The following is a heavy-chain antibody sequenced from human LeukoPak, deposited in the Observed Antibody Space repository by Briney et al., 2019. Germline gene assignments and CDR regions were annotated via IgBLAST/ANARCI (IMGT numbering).Heavy chain of an antibody. D-gene: IGHD2-21*02. V-gene: IGHV3-15*01. CDR3: TTALIVVVTATPYYFDY. CDR1: GFTFSNAW. J-gene: IGHJ4*02. Sequence: GGSLRLSCAASGFTFSNAWMSWVRQAPGKGLEWVGRIKSKTDCRTTDYAEPVKGRFTISRDDSKHTLYLQMNSLKPEDTAVYYCTTALIVVVTATPYYFDYWGQGPLVTVSS. CDR2: IKSKTDCRTT.